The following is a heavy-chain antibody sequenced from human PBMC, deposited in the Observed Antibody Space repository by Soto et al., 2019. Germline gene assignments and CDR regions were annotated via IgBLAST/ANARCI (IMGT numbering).Heavy chain of an antibody. CDR1: GYTFTSYA. J-gene: IGHJ4*02. CDR3: ARDPAVAGISFDY. V-gene: IGHV1-3*05. Sequence: QVQLVQSGAEEKKPGASVKVSCKASGYTFTSYALHWVRQAPGQRLEWMGWINAGNGNRKYSREFLGRVTITRDTSASTAYMELSSLRSEDTAFYHCARDPAVAGISFDYWGQGTLVTVSS. CDR2: INAGNGNR. D-gene: IGHD6-19*01.